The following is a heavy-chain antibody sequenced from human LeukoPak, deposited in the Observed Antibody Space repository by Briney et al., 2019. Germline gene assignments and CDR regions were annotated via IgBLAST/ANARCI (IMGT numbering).Heavy chain of an antibody. CDR1: GFTFSSYG. V-gene: IGHV3-30*18. CDR3: AKGRDIVVVPNWFDP. D-gene: IGHD2-2*01. J-gene: IGHJ5*02. Sequence: PGGSLRLSCAASGFTFSSYGMHWVRQAPGKGLEWVAVISYDGSNKYYADSVKGRFTISRDNSKNTLYLQMNSLRAEDTAVYYCAKGRDIVVVPNWFDPWGQGTLVTVSS. CDR2: ISYDGSNK.